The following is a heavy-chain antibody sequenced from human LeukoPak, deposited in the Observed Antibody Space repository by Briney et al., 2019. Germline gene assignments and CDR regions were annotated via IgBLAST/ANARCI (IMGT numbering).Heavy chain of an antibody. CDR2: ISSSGSTI. Sequence: GGSLRLSCAASGFTFSSYEMNWVRQAPGKGLEWVSYISSSGSTIYYADSVKGRFTISRDNAKNSLYLQMNGLRAEDTAVYYCARIGEVDTAYVDYWGQGTLVTVSS. V-gene: IGHV3-48*03. D-gene: IGHD5-18*01. J-gene: IGHJ4*02. CDR1: GFTFSSYE. CDR3: ARIGEVDTAYVDY.